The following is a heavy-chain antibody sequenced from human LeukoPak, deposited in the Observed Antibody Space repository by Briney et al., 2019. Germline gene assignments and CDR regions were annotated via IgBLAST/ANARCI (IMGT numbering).Heavy chain of an antibody. J-gene: IGHJ4*02. Sequence: GGSLRLSCAAPVFTFSSYAMSSVRQAPGKGLEWVSGISGSGGSTYYADSVKGRFTISRDNSKNTLYLQMNSLRAEDTAVYYCAKEAGYSGYDYGDYWGQGTLVTVSS. D-gene: IGHD5-12*01. CDR2: ISGSGGST. CDR1: VFTFSSYA. V-gene: IGHV3-23*01. CDR3: AKEAGYSGYDYGDY.